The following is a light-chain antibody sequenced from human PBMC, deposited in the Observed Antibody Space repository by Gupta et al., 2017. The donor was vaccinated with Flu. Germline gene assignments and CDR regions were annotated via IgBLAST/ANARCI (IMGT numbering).Light chain of an antibody. CDR2: KVS. V-gene: IGKV2-30*01. J-gene: IGKJ2*01. CDR3: MQTTRWPT. Sequence: DIVMTQSPLSLPVNLGQPASISCRSSQSLVYSDGDTYLTWFHQRPGQSPRRLIYKVSNRDSGVPDRFSGSGSGTDFTLKSSRVEAEDVGVYYCMQTTRWPTFGQGTKLEIK. CDR1: QSLVYSDGDTY.